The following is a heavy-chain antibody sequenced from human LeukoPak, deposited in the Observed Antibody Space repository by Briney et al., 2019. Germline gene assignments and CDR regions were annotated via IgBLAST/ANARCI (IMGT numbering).Heavy chain of an antibody. Sequence: SETLSLTCTVSGASIRSHYWSWIRQPPGKGLEWIWRIYTSGSTNYNPSLKSRVTMSVDKSKNQFSLKLSSVTAADTAVYYCARERHCSGGSCESSSNFDYWGQGTLVTVSS. D-gene: IGHD2-15*01. CDR3: ARERHCSGGSCESSSNFDY. CDR1: GASIRSHY. CDR2: IYTSGST. V-gene: IGHV4-4*07. J-gene: IGHJ4*02.